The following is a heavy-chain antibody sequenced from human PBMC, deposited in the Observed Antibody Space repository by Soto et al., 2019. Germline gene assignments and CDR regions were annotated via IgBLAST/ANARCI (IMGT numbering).Heavy chain of an antibody. CDR3: ASIGIAAAGTRGY. J-gene: IGHJ4*02. Sequence: QVQLVQSGAEVKKPGASVKVSCKASGYTFTSYAMHWVRQAPGQRLEWMGWINAGNGNTKYSQKFQGRVTITRDTAASTAYMELSSLRAEDTAVYYCASIGIAAAGTRGYWGQGTLVTVSS. CDR1: GYTFTSYA. CDR2: INAGNGNT. V-gene: IGHV1-3*01. D-gene: IGHD6-13*01.